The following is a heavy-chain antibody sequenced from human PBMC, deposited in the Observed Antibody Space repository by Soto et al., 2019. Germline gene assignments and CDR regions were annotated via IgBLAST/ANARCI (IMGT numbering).Heavy chain of an antibody. J-gene: IGHJ4*02. V-gene: IGHV4-61*08. CDR3: ARALRAYCGGDCYSAYFDY. CDR2: IYYSGST. D-gene: IGHD2-21*02. Sequence: SETLSLTCAVSGGSISSGGYSWSWIRQPPGKGLEWIGYIYYSGSTNYNPSLKSRVTISVDTSKNQFSLKLSSVTAADTAVYYCARALRAYCGGDCYSAYFDYWGQGTLVTVSS. CDR1: GGSISSGGYS.